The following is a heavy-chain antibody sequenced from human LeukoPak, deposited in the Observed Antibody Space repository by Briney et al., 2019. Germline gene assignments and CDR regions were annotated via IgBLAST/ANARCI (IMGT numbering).Heavy chain of an antibody. Sequence: SETLSLTCTVSGGSISSGGYYWSWIRQHPGKGLEWIGYIYYSGSTYYNPSLKSRVTISVDTSKNQFSLKLSSVTAAGTAVYYCARDSRQIWFGEHQYGMDVWGQGTTVTVSS. CDR2: IYYSGST. CDR3: ARDSRQIWFGEHQYGMDV. J-gene: IGHJ6*02. V-gene: IGHV4-31*03. D-gene: IGHD3-10*01. CDR1: GGSISSGGYY.